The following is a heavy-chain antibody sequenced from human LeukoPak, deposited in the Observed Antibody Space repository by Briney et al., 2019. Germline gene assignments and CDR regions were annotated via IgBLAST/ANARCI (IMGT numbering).Heavy chain of an antibody. D-gene: IGHD2-2*01. CDR3: AKVRFTDIVVVPAAHFDY. CDR2: IRYDGSNK. CDR1: GFTFSSYG. J-gene: IGHJ4*02. Sequence: GGSLRLSCAASGFTFSSYGMHWVRQAPGKGLERVALIRYDGSNKYYADSVKGRFTISRDNSKNTLYLQMNSLRAEDTAVYYCAKVRFTDIVVVPAAHFDYWGQGTLVTVSS. V-gene: IGHV3-30*02.